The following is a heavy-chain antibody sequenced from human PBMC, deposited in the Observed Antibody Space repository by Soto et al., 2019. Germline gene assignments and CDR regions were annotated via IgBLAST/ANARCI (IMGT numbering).Heavy chain of an antibody. J-gene: IGHJ6*02. D-gene: IGHD2-15*01. CDR1: GFTFRNHA. CDR2: ISYDGNTQ. CDR3: ARIVVEVSVNDGMDV. Sequence: PGGSLRLSCAAAGFTFRNHAFHWVRQAPGKGLEWVAAISYDGNTQYYADSVKGRLTISRDDSKNMLYLQMNSLTAEDTAVYYCARIVVEVSVNDGMDVCGQGTTVTVSS. V-gene: IGHV3-30-3*01.